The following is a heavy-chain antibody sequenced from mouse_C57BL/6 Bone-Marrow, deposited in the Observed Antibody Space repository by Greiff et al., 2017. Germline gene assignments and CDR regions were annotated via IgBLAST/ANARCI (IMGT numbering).Heavy chain of an antibody. CDR3: ARGDYDCYAMDY. D-gene: IGHD1-1*02. J-gene: IGHJ4*01. CDR2: IYPGSGST. Sequence: QVQLQQPGAELVKPGASVKMSCKASGYTFTSYWITWVKQRPGQGLEWIGDIYPGSGSTNYNEKFKGKDTLTVDTSSSTAYMQLSSLTSEDSAVYYCARGDYDCYAMDYWGQGTSVTVSS. CDR1: GYTFTSYW. V-gene: IGHV1-55*01.